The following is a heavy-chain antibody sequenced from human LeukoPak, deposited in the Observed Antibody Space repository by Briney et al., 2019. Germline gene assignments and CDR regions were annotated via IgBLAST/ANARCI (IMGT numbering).Heavy chain of an antibody. D-gene: IGHD3-10*01. V-gene: IGHV4-39*01. Sequence: KPSETLSLTCTVSGGSISSSSYYWGWIRQPPGKGLEWIGSIYYSGSTYYNPSLKSRVTISVDKSKNQFSLKLSSVTAADTAVYYCARHVLLWFGELPGTTDYWGQGTLVTVSS. CDR2: IYYSGST. CDR1: GGSISSSSYY. J-gene: IGHJ4*02. CDR3: ARHVLLWFGELPGTTDY.